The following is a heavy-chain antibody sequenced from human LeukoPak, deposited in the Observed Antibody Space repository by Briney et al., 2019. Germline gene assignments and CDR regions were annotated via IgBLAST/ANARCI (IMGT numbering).Heavy chain of an antibody. J-gene: IGHJ4*02. Sequence: GGSLRLSCAASGFTFNTYKMNWVRQAPGKGLEWVSYISSGGTTIYADSVKGRFSVSRDNTKNSLFLQMNSLRAEDTAVYYCVRRGYTSSWYYFDYWGQGTLVTVSS. D-gene: IGHD6-13*01. V-gene: IGHV3-48*03. CDR3: VRRGYTSSWYYFDY. CDR2: ISSGGTT. CDR1: GFTFNTYK.